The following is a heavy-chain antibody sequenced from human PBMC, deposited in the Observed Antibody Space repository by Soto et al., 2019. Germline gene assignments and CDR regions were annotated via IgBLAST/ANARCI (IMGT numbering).Heavy chain of an antibody. CDR1: GGSIRSSNW. CDR3: ARVRRRFYYHYAMDV. J-gene: IGHJ6*02. Sequence: QVQLQESGPGLVKPSGTLSLTCAVSGGSIRSSNWWSWVRQPPGKGLEWSGEIYQYGSTNYTAPLKSRVTISVDMAKNHFSLKLSSVTAADTAVYYCARVRRRFYYHYAMDVWGQGTTVTVTS. CDR2: IYQYGST. V-gene: IGHV4-4*02. D-gene: IGHD3-10*01.